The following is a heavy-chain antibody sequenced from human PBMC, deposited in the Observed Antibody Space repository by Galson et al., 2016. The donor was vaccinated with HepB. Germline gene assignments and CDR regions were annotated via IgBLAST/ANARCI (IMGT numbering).Heavy chain of an antibody. D-gene: IGHD2-21*02. CDR3: ATLGGNSYYSLDV. Sequence: SVKVSCKASGFIFSNYVFHWVRQAPGQGLEWLGWISAYNDVTNYAQKIQGRVTMTTDKSTNTAYMELRTLTSDDTAVYYCATLGGNSYYSLDVWGQGTTVIVSS. CDR1: GFIFSNYV. V-gene: IGHV1-18*01. CDR2: ISAYNDVT. J-gene: IGHJ6*02.